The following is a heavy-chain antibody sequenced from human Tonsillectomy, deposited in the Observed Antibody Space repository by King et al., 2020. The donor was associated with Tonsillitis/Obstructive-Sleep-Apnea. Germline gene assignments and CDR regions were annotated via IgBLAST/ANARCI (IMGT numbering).Heavy chain of an antibody. CDR3: ARKVDLMQDAFDI. CDR1: GYTFTSYG. Sequence: QLLQSGAEVKKPGASVKVSCKASGYTFTSYGISWGRQASGQGLEWMGWIRPANGNTNYAKMIQGRVTMTTDTSTRTAYMELRSLGSDDTAVYYCARKVDLMQDAFDIWGQGTMVTVSS. CDR2: IRPANGNT. V-gene: IGHV1-18*01. D-gene: IGHD3-16*01. J-gene: IGHJ3*02.